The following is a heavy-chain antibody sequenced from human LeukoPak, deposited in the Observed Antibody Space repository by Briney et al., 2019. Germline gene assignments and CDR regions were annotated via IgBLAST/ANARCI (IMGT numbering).Heavy chain of an antibody. CDR3: ARAGIAVAGQQNALFDY. CDR1: GFTFSSYA. Sequence: GGSLRLSCAASGFTFSSYAMPWVRQAPGKGLEWVAVISYDGSNKYYADSVKGRFTISRGNSKNTLYLQMNSLRAEDTAVYYCARAGIAVAGQQNALFDYWGQGTLVTVSS. D-gene: IGHD6-19*01. J-gene: IGHJ4*02. CDR2: ISYDGSNK. V-gene: IGHV3-30-3*01.